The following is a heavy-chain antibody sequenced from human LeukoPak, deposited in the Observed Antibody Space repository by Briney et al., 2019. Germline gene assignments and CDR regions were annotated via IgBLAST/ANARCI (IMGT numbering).Heavy chain of an antibody. D-gene: IGHD3-22*01. CDR3: ARAGVSSGYWSL. J-gene: IGHJ4*02. Sequence: SETLSLTCSVSVSGVSIGSYYWNWIRQPPGKGLEWIGHVYYSGNTNYNPSLKSRVTISVDTSKNQFSLKLTSLTAADTAVYYCARAGVSSGYWSLWGQGTLVTVSS. CDR2: VYYSGNT. CDR1: GVSIGSYY. V-gene: IGHV4-59*01.